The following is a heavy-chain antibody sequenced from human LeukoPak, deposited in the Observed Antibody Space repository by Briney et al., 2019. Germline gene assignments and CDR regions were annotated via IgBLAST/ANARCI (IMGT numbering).Heavy chain of an antibody. CDR1: GYTFTSYD. J-gene: IGHJ4*02. V-gene: IGHV1-8*03. CDR3: ARERDEYYYDSSGYYYY. CDR2: MNPNSGNT. Sequence: GASVKVSCKASGYTFTSYDINWVRQATGQGLEWMGWMNPNSGNTGYAQKFQGRVTITRNTSISTAYMELSSLRSEDTAVYYCARERDEYYYDSSGYYYYWGQGTLVTVSS. D-gene: IGHD3-22*01.